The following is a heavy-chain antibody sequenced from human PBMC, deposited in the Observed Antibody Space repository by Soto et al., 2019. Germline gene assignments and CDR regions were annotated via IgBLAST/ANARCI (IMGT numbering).Heavy chain of an antibody. V-gene: IGHV4-59*08. CDR2: IYYSGST. J-gene: IGHJ6*03. D-gene: IGHD1-7*01. Sequence: SETLSLTCTVSGGSISSYYWSWIRQPPGKGLEWIGYIYYSGSTNYNPSLKSRVTISVDTSKNQFSLKLSSVTAADTAVYYCARLGNYVHYDYYYYMDVWGKGTTVTVSS. CDR3: ARLGNYVHYDYYYYMDV. CDR1: GGSISSYY.